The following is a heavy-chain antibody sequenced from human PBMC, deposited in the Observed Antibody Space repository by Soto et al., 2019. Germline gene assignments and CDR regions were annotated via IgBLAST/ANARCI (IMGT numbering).Heavy chain of an antibody. Sequence: PSETLSLTCAVSGYSISSGYYWGCIRQPPGKGLEWIGSIYHSGSTYYNPSLKSRVTISVDTSKNQFSLKLSSVTAADTAVYYCARLDSSGPNWGYFDYWGQGTLVTVSS. D-gene: IGHD3-22*01. CDR3: ARLDSSGPNWGYFDY. CDR1: GYSISSGYY. CDR2: IYHSGST. V-gene: IGHV4-38-2*01. J-gene: IGHJ4*02.